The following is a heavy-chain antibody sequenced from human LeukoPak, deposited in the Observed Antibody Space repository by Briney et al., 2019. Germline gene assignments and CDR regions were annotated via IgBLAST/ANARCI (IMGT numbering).Heavy chain of an antibody. J-gene: IGHJ6*02. CDR3: AKDQNGMDV. CDR1: GFTFRSYG. V-gene: IGHV3-30*18. Sequence: GGSLRLSCAASGFTFRSYGMHWVRQAPGKGLEWVAVISYDGSNKDYVDSVKGRLTISRDNSKNTLYLQMNSLRPEDTAVYYCAKDQNGMDVWGQGTTVTVS. CDR2: ISYDGSNK.